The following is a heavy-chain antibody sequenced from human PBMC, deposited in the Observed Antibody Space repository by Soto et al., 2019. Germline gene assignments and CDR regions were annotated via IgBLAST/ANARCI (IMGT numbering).Heavy chain of an antibody. J-gene: IGHJ5*02. V-gene: IGHV1-69*08. CDR2: IIPILGIA. CDR3: ARDSRVRGVIIVGWFDP. CDR1: GGTFSSYT. Sequence: QVQLVQSGAEVNKPRSSVKVSCKASGGTFSSYTISWVRQAPGHGLEWMGRIIPILGIANYAQKFQGRVTITADKSRSTAYMELSSLRSEDTAVYYCARDSRVRGVIIVGWFDPWGRGTLVAVSS. D-gene: IGHD3-10*01.